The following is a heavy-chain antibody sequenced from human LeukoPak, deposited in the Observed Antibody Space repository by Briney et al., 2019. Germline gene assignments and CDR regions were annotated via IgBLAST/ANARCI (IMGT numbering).Heavy chain of an antibody. J-gene: IGHJ4*02. CDR3: ARSIAARPSFDY. CDR1: GFTFSSYG. Sequence: PGGSLRLSCAASGFTFSSYGMHWIRQPPGKGLEWIGEINHSGSTNYNPSLKSRVTISVDTSKNQFSLKLSSVTAADTAVYYCARSIAARPSFDYWGQGTLVTVSS. V-gene: IGHV4-34*01. D-gene: IGHD6-6*01. CDR2: INHSGST.